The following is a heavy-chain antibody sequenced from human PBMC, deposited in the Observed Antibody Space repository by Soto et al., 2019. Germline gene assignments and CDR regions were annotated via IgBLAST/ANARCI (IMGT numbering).Heavy chain of an antibody. D-gene: IGHD6-13*01. CDR1: GFAFSNYV. V-gene: IGHV3-30*18. CDR2: LSSDGSSK. CDR3: TNGRRQQPPLD. J-gene: IGHJ4*02. Sequence: PGGSLRLSCAASGFAFSNYVMQWVRQAPGKGLEWVAVLSSDGSSKFYADSEGRFTISRDNSKNTMYLQMNSLRAEDTAVYYCTNGRRQQPPLDWGQGTLVTVSS.